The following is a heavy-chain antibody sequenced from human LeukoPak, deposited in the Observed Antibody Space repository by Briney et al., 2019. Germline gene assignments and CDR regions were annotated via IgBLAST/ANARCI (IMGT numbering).Heavy chain of an antibody. J-gene: IGHJ4*02. CDR1: GGSISSGGYY. V-gene: IGHV4-31*03. CDR2: IYYSGST. Sequence: SETLSLTCTVSGGSISSGGYYWSWIRQHPGKGLEWIGYIYYSGSTYYNPSLKSRVTISVDTSKNQFSLKLSSVTAADTAVYYCARESLYYYGSGSYYNDYWGQGTLVTVSS. D-gene: IGHD3-10*01. CDR3: ARESLYYYGSGSYYNDY.